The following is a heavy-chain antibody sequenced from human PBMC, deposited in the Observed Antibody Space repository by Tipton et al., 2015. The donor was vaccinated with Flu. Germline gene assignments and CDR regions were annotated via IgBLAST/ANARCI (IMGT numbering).Heavy chain of an antibody. D-gene: IGHD3-16*01. J-gene: IGHJ4*02. Sequence: TLSLTCTVSGASISSGSFYWTWLRQPAGKGLEWIGRLYTAGGTTYNSSLKSRVTISLDTPKNQFSLSLNSVTAADTAVYFCARQRSYYDTSGPRGGGFYLDSWGQGALVTVSS. CDR2: LYTAGGT. V-gene: IGHV4-61*02. CDR3: ARQRSYYDTSGPRGGGFYLDS. CDR1: GASISSGSFY.